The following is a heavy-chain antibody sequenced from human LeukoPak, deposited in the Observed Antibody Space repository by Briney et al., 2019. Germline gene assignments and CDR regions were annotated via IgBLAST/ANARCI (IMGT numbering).Heavy chain of an antibody. CDR3: ARHDCSSTSCYYFDY. J-gene: IGHJ4*02. Sequence: GESLKISCKGSGYSFTSYWIGWVRQMPGKGLEWMGIIYPGDSDTRYSPSFQGQVTISADKSISTAYLQWSSLKASDTAMYCCARHDCSSTSCYYFDYWGQGTLVTVSS. CDR1: GYSFTSYW. V-gene: IGHV5-51*01. D-gene: IGHD2-2*01. CDR2: IYPGDSDT.